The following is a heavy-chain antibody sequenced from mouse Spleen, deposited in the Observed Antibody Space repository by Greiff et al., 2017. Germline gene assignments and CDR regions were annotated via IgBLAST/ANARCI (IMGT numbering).Heavy chain of an antibody. CDR3: ARLSWDGDYFDY. J-gene: IGHJ2*01. V-gene: IGHV1-4*01. D-gene: IGHD4-1*01. CDR1: GYTFTSYT. CDR2: INPSSGYT. Sequence: VQLQQSGAELARPGASVKMSCKASGYTFTSYTMHWVKQRPGQGLEWIGYINPSSGYTKYNQKFKDKATLTADKSSSTAYMQLSSLTSEDSAVYYCARLSWDGDYFDYWGQGTTLTVSS.